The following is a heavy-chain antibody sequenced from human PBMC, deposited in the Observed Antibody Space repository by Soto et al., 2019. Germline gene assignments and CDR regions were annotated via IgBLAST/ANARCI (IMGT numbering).Heavy chain of an antibody. CDR2: IYSGGNT. J-gene: IGHJ4*02. V-gene: IGHV3-53*01. Sequence: PGGSLRLSCAASGFTVSNNYMSWVRQAPGKGLEWVSLIYSGGNTLYADSVRGRFTISRDGSKNTLYLQMNSLRAEDTAVYYCTRDLPADSHWGQGTLVTVSS. D-gene: IGHD2-2*01. CDR1: GFTVSNNY. CDR3: TRDLPADSH.